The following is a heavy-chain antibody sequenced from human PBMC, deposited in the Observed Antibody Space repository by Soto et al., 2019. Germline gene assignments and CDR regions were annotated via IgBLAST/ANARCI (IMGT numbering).Heavy chain of an antibody. CDR1: GYSFTKYW. V-gene: IGHV5-51*01. Sequence: EESLKISCHGSGYSFTKYWIGWVRQMPGKGLEWMGIIYPGDSDSRYSPPFQGQVTISVDKSINTAYLQWSSLKASDSAMYYCARRGGNIGYSTFYYGMDVWGQGTTVTVSS. CDR2: IYPGDSDS. CDR3: ARRGGNIGYSTFYYGMDV. D-gene: IGHD3-22*01. J-gene: IGHJ6*02.